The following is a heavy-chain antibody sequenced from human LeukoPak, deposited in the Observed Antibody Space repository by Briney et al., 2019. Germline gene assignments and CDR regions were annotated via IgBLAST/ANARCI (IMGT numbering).Heavy chain of an antibody. J-gene: IGHJ4*02. CDR2: INTNTGNP. V-gene: IGHV7-4-1*02. D-gene: IGHD6-13*01. Sequence: ASVKVSCKASGYTFTSYAMNWVRQAPGQGLEWMGWINTNTGNPTYAQGFTGRFVFSLDTSVSTAYLQISSLKAEDTAVYYCARDRVGAAGTMSTLTDYWGQGTLVTVSS. CDR3: ARDRVGAAGTMSTLTDY. CDR1: GYTFTSYA.